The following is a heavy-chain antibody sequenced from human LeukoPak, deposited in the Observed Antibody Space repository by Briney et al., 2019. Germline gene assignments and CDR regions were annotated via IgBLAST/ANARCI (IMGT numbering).Heavy chain of an antibody. CDR2: ISIDGSDK. V-gene: IGHV3-30*04. D-gene: IGHD6-13*01. J-gene: IGHJ4*02. CDR3: ARDVKSSAEYYFDY. Sequence: GGSLRLSCEASGFTFSTYAMHWVRQAPGKGLERVAVISIDGSDKHHADSVKGRFTISRDNSKNTLYPQMNSLRAEDTAVYFCARDVKSSAEYYFDYWGQGTLVTVSS. CDR1: GFTFSTYA.